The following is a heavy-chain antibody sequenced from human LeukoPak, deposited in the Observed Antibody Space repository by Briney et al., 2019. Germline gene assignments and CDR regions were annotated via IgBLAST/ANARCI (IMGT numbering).Heavy chain of an antibody. CDR2: ISDTGGST. CDR1: GFTFSNYA. J-gene: IGHJ4*02. D-gene: IGHD1-1*01. CDR3: AKSRVQGGHSSDY. Sequence: GGSLRLSCAASGFTFSNYAMNWVRQAPGKGLEWVSIISDTGGSTNYPDSVKGRFTISRDNSKNTLYLRMNSLRAEDTAVYYCAKSRVQGGHSSDYWGQGTLVTVSS. V-gene: IGHV3-23*01.